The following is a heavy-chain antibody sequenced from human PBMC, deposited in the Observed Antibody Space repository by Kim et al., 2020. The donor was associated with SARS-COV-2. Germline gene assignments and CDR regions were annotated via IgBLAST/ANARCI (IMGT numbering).Heavy chain of an antibody. D-gene: IGHD6-6*01. J-gene: IGHJ6*02. V-gene: IGHV4-31*03. CDR3: ARDRASEQLVSDGMDV. CDR2: IYYSGST. CDR1: GGSISSGGYY. Sequence: SETLSLTCTVSGGSISSGGYYWSWIRQHPGKGLEWIGYIYYSGSTYYNPSLKSRVTISVDTSKNQFSLKLSSVTAADTAVYYCARDRASEQLVSDGMDVWGQGTTVTVSS.